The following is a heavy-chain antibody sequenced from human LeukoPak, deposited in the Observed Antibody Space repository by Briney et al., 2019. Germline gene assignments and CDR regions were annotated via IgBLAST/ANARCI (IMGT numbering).Heavy chain of an antibody. V-gene: IGHV4-61*02. CDR2: IYTSGST. J-gene: IGHJ4*02. Sequence: SETLSLTCTVSGGSISSGSYYWSWIRQPAGKGLEWIGRIYTSGSTNYNPSLKSRVTISVDTSKNQFSLKLSSVTAADTAVYYCARGPLWFGELNDYWGQGALVTVSS. CDR1: GGSISSGSYY. D-gene: IGHD3-10*01. CDR3: ARGPLWFGELNDY.